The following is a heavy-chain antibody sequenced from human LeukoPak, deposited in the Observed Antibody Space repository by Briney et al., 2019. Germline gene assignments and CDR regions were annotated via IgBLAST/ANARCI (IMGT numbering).Heavy chain of an antibody. J-gene: IGHJ3*01. Sequence: ASVKVSCKASGYTFTNYYIHWVRQAPGQGLEWMGVIKPGGDSTSSARIFQGRVYMTSDTSTSTVYMELSGLRSDDTAVYYCARVRDGYNDAYDVWGQGTMVTVPS. CDR2: IKPGGDST. CDR3: ARVRDGYNDAYDV. CDR1: GYTFTNYY. V-gene: IGHV1-46*01. D-gene: IGHD5-24*01.